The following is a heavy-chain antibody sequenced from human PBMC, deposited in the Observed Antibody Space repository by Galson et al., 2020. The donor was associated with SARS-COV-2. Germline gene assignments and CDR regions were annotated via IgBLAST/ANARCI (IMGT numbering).Heavy chain of an antibody. V-gene: IGHV3-33*01. CDR1: GFTFSSYG. CDR2: IWHAGSNT. Sequence: GGSLRLSCAASGFTFSSYGMHWVRQAPGKGLEWVAVIWHAGSNTYYPDSVKGQFTISRDNSKNTLYLQMNSLRAEDTAVYYCARDRTHRREQWLPTGVSWFPYWGQGTLVTVSS. J-gene: IGHJ4*02. CDR3: ARDRTHRREQWLPTGVSWFPY. D-gene: IGHD6-19*01.